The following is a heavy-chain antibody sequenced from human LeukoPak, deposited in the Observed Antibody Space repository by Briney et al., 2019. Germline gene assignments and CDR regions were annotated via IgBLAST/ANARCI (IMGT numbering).Heavy chain of an antibody. Sequence: TGGSLRLSCVVSGFTFSSYGMNWVRQAPGKGLEWVSYINRGSSTIYYADSVKGRFTISRDNSKNTLYLQMNSLRAEDTAVYYCARIPPGDYFDYWGQGTLVTVSS. J-gene: IGHJ4*02. V-gene: IGHV3-48*01. CDR1: GFTFSSYG. D-gene: IGHD3-10*01. CDR2: INRGSSTI. CDR3: ARIPPGDYFDY.